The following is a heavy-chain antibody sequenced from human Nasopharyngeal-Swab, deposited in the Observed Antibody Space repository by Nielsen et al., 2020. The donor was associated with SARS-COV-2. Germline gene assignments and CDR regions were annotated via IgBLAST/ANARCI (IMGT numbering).Heavy chain of an antibody. CDR3: AGDSKDIVVVPAASYYYYMDV. CDR2: IIPIFGTA. D-gene: IGHD2-2*01. V-gene: IGHV1-69*13. CDR1: GGTFSSYA. J-gene: IGHJ6*03. Sequence: SVKVFCKASGGTFSSYAISWVRQAPGQGLEWMGGIIPIFGTANYAQKFQGRVTITADESTSTAYMELSSLRSEDTAVYYCAGDSKDIVVVPAASYYYYMDVWGKGTTVTVAS.